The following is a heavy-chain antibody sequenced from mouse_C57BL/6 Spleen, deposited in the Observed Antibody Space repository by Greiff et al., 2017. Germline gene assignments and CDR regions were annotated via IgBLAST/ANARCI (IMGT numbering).Heavy chain of an antibody. CDR1: GFTFSDYY. CDR3: ARDGGGSYGYFDV. D-gene: IGHD1-1*02. J-gene: IGHJ1*03. Sequence: EVMLVESGGGLVQPGGSLKLSCAASGFTFSDYYMYWVRQTPEKRLEWVAYISNGGGSTYYPDTVKGRFTITRDNAKNTLYLQMSRLKSEDTAMYYCARDGGGSYGYFDVWGTGTTVTVSS. CDR2: ISNGGGST. V-gene: IGHV5-12*01.